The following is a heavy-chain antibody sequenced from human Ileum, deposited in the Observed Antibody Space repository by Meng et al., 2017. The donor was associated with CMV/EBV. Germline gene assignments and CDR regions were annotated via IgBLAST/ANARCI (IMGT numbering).Heavy chain of an antibody. Sequence: QVKRMQSGAGLKEPGASVKASCKTSGYTFSDYYMHWVRQAPGQGLEWMGWIRSDGSATNYAQKLRDRVTMTRDASVSTAYMELSGLTSDDTAVYFCVRSSGWSLFDYWGPGALVTVSS. CDR3: VRSSGWSLFDY. CDR2: IRSDGSAT. D-gene: IGHD6-19*01. CDR1: GYTFSDYY. V-gene: IGHV1-2*02. J-gene: IGHJ4*02.